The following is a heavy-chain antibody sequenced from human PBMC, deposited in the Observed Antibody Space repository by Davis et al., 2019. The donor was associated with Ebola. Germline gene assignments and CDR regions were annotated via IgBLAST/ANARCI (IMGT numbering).Heavy chain of an antibody. CDR1: GGSISSYY. J-gene: IGHJ6*02. CDR3: ARDRAEWFGEFPYGMDV. CDR2: IYYSGST. Sequence: PGGSLRLSCTVSGGSISSYYWSWIRQPPGKGLEWIGYIYYSGSTNYNPSLKSRVTISVDTSKNQFSLKLSSVTAADTAVYYCARDRAEWFGEFPYGMDVWGQGTTVTVSS. V-gene: IGHV4-59*01. D-gene: IGHD3-10*01.